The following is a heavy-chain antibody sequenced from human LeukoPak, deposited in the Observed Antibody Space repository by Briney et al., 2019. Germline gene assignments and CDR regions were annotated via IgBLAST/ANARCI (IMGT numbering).Heavy chain of an antibody. CDR2: IIPVFGTA. J-gene: IGHJ6*02. CDR3: ARDRGIAAAGPLYYYYGMDV. V-gene: IGHV1-69*13. Sequence: SVKVSCKASGGTFSSYAISWVRQAPGQGLEWMGGIIPVFGTANYAQKFQGRVTITADESTSTAYMELSSLRSEDTAVYYCARDRGIAAAGPLYYYYGMDVWGQGTTVTVSS. CDR1: GGTFSSYA. D-gene: IGHD6-13*01.